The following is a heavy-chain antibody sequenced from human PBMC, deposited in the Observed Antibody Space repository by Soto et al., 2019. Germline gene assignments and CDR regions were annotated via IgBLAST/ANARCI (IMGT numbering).Heavy chain of an antibody. J-gene: IGHJ4*02. V-gene: IGHV4-39*07. CDR3: AAAPRY. Sequence: SDPLSISFAVSVGLIAFRCYSWGWVRQPPGKGLEWIATFYYSENTHYNPSLESRVTISVDTSKNQFSLRLTSVTAADTAVYYCAAAPRYWGQGTLVTVS. CDR2: FYYSENT. CDR1: VGLIAFRCYS. D-gene: IGHD2-15*01.